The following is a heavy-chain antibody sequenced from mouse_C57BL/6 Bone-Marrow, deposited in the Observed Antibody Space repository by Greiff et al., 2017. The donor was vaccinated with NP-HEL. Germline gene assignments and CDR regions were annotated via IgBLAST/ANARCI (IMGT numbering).Heavy chain of an antibody. J-gene: IGHJ2*01. CDR1: GYAFTNYL. CDR2: INPGSGGT. D-gene: IGHD2-4*01. CDR3: ALRLGYFDY. V-gene: IGHV1-54*01. Sequence: VKLQESGAELVRPGTSVKVSCKASGYAFTNYLIEWVKQRPGQGLEWIGVINPGSGGTNYNEKFKGKATLTADKSSSTAYMQLSSLTSEDSAVYFCALRLGYFDYWGQGTTLTVSS.